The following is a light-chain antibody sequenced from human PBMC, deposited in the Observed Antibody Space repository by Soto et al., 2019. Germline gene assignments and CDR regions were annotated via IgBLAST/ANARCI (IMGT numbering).Light chain of an antibody. Sequence: IQMTQSPSTLSASVGDRVTITCRASQSINSWLAWYQQRPGKAPRLLIYYASTLETGVQSRFSGSESGTEFTLTINGLQPDDFATYYCQQYNSWWTFGQGTKVEMK. V-gene: IGKV1-5*01. J-gene: IGKJ1*01. CDR2: YAS. CDR3: QQYNSWWT. CDR1: QSINSW.